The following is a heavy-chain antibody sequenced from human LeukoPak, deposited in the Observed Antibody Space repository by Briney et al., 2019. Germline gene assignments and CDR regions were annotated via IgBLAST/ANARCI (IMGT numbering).Heavy chain of an antibody. CDR2: IYYSGST. J-gene: IGHJ6*02. V-gene: IGHV4-39*01. CDR1: GGSISRSSYY. CDR3: ARRSADYYYYGMDV. Sequence: SETLSLTCTVSGGSISRSSYYWGWIRQPPGKGLEWIGSIYYSGSTYYNPSLKSRVTISVDTSKNQFSLKLSSVTAADTAVYYCARRSADYYYYGMDVWGQGTTVTVSS.